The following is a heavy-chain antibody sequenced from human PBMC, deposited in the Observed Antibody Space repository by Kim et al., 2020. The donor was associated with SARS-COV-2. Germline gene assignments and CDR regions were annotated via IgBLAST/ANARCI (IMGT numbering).Heavy chain of an antibody. CDR3: ARVYGKTGTTINWFDP. V-gene: IGHV1-18*01. D-gene: IGHD1-7*01. Sequence: ASVKVSCKASGYTFTSYGISWVRQAPGQGLEWMGWISAYNGNTNYAQKLQGRVTMTTDTSTSTAYMELRSLRSDDTAVYYCARVYGKTGTTINWFDPWGQGTLVTVSS. CDR2: ISAYNGNT. J-gene: IGHJ5*02. CDR1: GYTFTSYG.